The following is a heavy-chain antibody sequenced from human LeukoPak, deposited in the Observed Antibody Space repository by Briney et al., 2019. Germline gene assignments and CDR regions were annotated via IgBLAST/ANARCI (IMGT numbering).Heavy chain of an antibody. CDR2: IYYSGST. CDR3: ARELNDAFDI. CDR1: GGSISSYY. J-gene: IGHJ3*02. Sequence: KPSETLSLTCTVSGGSISSYYWSWIRQPPGKGLEWIGYIYYSGSTNYNPSLKSRVTISVDTSKNQFSLKLSSVTAADTAEYYCARELNDAFDIWGQGTMVTVSS. V-gene: IGHV4-59*01.